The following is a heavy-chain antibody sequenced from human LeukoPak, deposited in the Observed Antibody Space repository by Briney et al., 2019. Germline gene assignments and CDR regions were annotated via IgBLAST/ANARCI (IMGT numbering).Heavy chain of an antibody. D-gene: IGHD2-21*01. J-gene: IGHJ4*02. CDR1: GFTFSSYS. V-gene: IGHV3-21*01. CDR2: ISSSSSYI. CDR3: AREFFCGGDCYPSNFDY. Sequence: PGGSLRLSCAASGFTFSSYSMNWVRQAPGKGLEWDSSISSSSSYIYYADSVKGRFTISRDNAKNSLYLQMNSLRAEDTAVYYCAREFFCGGDCYPSNFDYWGQGTLVTVSS.